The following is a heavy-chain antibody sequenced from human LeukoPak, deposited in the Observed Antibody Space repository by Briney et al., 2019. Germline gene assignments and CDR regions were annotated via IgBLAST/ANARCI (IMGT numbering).Heavy chain of an antibody. CDR3: ARGRPGNYFDY. CDR2: ISSDGSST. V-gene: IGHV3-74*01. CDR1: GFTFSSNW. Sequence: GGSLRLPCAASGFTFSSNWMYWVRQAPGKGLVWVSYISSDGSSTNYADSVKGRFTISRDNAKNTLYVQMNSLRADDTAVYYCARGRPGNYFDYWGQGTLVTVSS. D-gene: IGHD1-26*01. J-gene: IGHJ4*02.